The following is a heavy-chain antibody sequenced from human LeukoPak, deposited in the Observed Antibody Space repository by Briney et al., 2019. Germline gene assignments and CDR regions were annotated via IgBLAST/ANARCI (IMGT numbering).Heavy chain of an antibody. Sequence: GVSLRLSCAASGFTFSGSAMHWFRQASGKGLELVGRIRSKPNSYATAYAASVKGRVTISRDDSKNTAYLQMNSLKTEDTAVYYCPRPTYDILTGYYTFDYWGQGTLVTVSS. CDR3: PRPTYDILTGYYTFDY. CDR1: GFTFSGSA. V-gene: IGHV3-73*01. D-gene: IGHD3-9*01. J-gene: IGHJ4*02. CDR2: IRSKPNSYAT.